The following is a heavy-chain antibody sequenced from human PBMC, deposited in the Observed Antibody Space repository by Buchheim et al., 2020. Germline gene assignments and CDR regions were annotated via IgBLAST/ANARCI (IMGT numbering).Heavy chain of an antibody. D-gene: IGHD4-17*01. V-gene: IGHV4-34*01. J-gene: IGHJ5*02. CDR2: INHSGST. Sequence: QVQLQQWGAGLLKPSETLSLTCAVYGGSFSGYYWSWIRQPPGKGLEWIGEINHSGSTNYNPSLKSRVTISVDTSQNQFSLKLSSVTAADTAVYYCARGRLRTKLKNWFDPWGQGTL. CDR3: ARGRLRTKLKNWFDP. CDR1: GGSFSGYY.